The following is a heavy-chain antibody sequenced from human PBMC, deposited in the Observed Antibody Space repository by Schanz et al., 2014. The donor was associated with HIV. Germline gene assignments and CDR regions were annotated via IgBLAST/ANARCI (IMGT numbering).Heavy chain of an antibody. CDR2: IKEDGSAT. D-gene: IGHD3-10*01. Sequence: EVQLVESGGGLVHPGGSLRLSCAASGFTFNKYWMNWVRQVPGKGLEWVASIKEDGSATYYVDSVKGRFTISRDNARNSLYLQMDSLRVEDTAVYHCVSVRVGGWGQGTLVTVSS. J-gene: IGHJ4*02. V-gene: IGHV3-7*01. CDR1: GFTFNKYW. CDR3: VSVRVGG.